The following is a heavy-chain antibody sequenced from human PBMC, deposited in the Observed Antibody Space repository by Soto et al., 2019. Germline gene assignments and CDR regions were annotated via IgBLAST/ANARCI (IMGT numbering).Heavy chain of an antibody. CDR2: LNPGNGNT. D-gene: IGHD2-21*01. Sequence: QVQLVQSGAEVKEPGASVKVSCRASGYTFTNYAIHWVRQAPGQRLEWMGWLNPGNGNTKYPQKFQGRVTITRDTSASTAYMFLSSLRSEDTAVYYCARDQSIPYCGGDCYSDWYFALWGRGTLVTVSS. J-gene: IGHJ2*01. V-gene: IGHV1-3*01. CDR1: GYTFTNYA. CDR3: ARDQSIPYCGGDCYSDWYFAL.